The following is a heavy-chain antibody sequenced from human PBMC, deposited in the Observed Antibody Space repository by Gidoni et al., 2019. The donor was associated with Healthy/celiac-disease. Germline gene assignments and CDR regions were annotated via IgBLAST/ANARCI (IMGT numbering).Heavy chain of an antibody. V-gene: IGHV1-69*01. Sequence: QVQLVQSGAEVKKPGSSVNVSCKAYGGTFSSYAISWVRQAPGQGLEWMGGIIPIFGTANDAQKFQGSVTITSDEHTSTAYMELSSLRSEDTAVYYCASSSGELAYWGQGTLVTVSS. D-gene: IGHD6-19*01. CDR1: GGTFSSYA. CDR3: ASSSGELAY. J-gene: IGHJ4*02. CDR2: IIPIFGTA.